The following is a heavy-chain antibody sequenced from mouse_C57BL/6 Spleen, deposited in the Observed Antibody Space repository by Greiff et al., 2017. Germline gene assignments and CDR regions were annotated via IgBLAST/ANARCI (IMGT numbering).Heavy chain of an antibody. CDR1: GFSLTSYG. V-gene: IGHV2-6*03. J-gene: IGHJ4*01. D-gene: IGHD1-1*01. Sequence: VQLKESGPGLVAPSQSLSITCTVSGFSLTSYGVHWVRQPPGKGLEWLVVIWSDGSTTYNSALKSRLSISKDNSKSHSFVKMNSLQTEDTAMDYCARRGSTALGAMDYWGQGTSVTVSS. CDR2: IWSDGST. CDR3: ARRGSTALGAMDY.